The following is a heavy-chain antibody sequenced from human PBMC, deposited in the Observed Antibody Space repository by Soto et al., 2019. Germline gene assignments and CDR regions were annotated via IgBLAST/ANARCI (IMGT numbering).Heavy chain of an antibody. CDR1: GASINSDDYY. Sequence: PSETLSLTCTVSGASINSDDYYWSWIRQPPGKGLEWIGYIYYSGSTYQNPSLKSRLSTSIETSKNQFSLKLNSVTAADTAVYYCARLTNHGGLDYWGQGSLVTVSS. D-gene: IGHD4-17*01. J-gene: IGHJ4*02. CDR3: ARLTNHGGLDY. CDR2: IYYSGST. V-gene: IGHV4-30-4*01.